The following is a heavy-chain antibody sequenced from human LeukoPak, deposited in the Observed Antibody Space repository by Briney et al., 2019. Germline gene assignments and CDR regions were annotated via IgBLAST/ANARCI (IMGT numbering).Heavy chain of an antibody. V-gene: IGHV1-2*02. Sequence: GASVKVSCKASGYTFTGYYMHWVRQAPGQGLEWMGWINPNSGGTNYAQKFQGRVTMTRDTSISTAYMEPSRLRSDDTAVYYCARARVATWTKLEATFDPWGQGTLVTVSS. CDR1: GYTFTGYY. J-gene: IGHJ5*02. CDR2: INPNSGGT. D-gene: IGHD1-1*01. CDR3: ARARVATWTKLEATFDP.